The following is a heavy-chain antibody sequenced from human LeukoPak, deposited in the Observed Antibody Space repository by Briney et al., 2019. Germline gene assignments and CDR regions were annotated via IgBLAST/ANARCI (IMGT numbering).Heavy chain of an antibody. V-gene: IGHV3-13*01. D-gene: IGHD1-26*01. J-gene: IGHJ3*02. Sequence: GGSLRLSCAASGFTFSSYDMHWVRQATGKGLEWVSAIGTAGDTYYPGSVKGRFNISRENAKNSLYLQMNSLRAGDTAVYYCARVGRNSDAFDIWGQGTMVTVSS. CDR2: IGTAGDT. CDR3: ARVGRNSDAFDI. CDR1: GFTFSSYD.